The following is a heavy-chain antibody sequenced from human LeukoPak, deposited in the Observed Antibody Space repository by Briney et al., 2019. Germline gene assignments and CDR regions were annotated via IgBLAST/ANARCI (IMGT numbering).Heavy chain of an antibody. CDR2: ISSSSAI. V-gene: IGHV3-48*03. CDR1: GFTFSSYE. J-gene: IGHJ4*02. D-gene: IGHD6-13*01. Sequence: GGSLRLSCAASGFTFSSYEMNWVRQAPGKGLEWVSYISSSSAIYYADSVKGRFTISRDNAKNSLYLQMNSLRAKDTAVYYCVRFGSRWFLDYWGQGTLVTVSS. CDR3: VRFGSRWFLDY.